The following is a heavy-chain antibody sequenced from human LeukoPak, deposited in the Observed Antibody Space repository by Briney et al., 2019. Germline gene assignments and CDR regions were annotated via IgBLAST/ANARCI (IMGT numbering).Heavy chain of an antibody. V-gene: IGHV3-74*01. CDR1: GFRFNTYW. CDR3: XKXXXXXXSVFDY. J-gene: IGHJ4*02. Sequence: PGGSLRLSCAASGFRFNTYWMHWVRQAPGKGLVWVSRINPDGRSTDYANSVKGRFTISRDNAKNTLYLQMNSLRVEDAATYYXXKXXXXXXSVFDYWXQGTLVPVSS. CDR2: INPDGRST.